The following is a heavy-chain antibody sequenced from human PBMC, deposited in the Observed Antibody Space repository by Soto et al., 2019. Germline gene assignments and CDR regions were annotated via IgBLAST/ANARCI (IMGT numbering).Heavy chain of an antibody. D-gene: IGHD2-15*01. CDR3: AKASLYFDL. J-gene: IGHJ4*02. Sequence: GGSLRLSCEASGFIFTNFWMHWVRQVPGKGLVWVSRIDTSGSSTSYADSVKGRLTISRDNAKNTVSLQMNSLRAEDTGVYYCAKASLYFDLWSQGSLVTVSS. V-gene: IGHV3-74*01. CDR2: IDTSGSST. CDR1: GFIFTNFW.